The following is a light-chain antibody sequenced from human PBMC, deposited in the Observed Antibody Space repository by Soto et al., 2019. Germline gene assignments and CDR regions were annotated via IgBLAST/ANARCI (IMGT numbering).Light chain of an antibody. V-gene: IGLV1-44*01. CDR3: ASWDDTLNNVL. CDR1: DSNIGGNV. CDR2: SNY. J-gene: IGLJ2*01. Sequence: QSVLTQSPSLSGNPGQRVTISCSGRDSNIGGNVVSWYQQLPGAAPKLLLFSNYQRPSGVPDRFSGSKSGTSASLAISGLQSEDEGDYYCASWDDTLNNVLFGGGTQLTVL.